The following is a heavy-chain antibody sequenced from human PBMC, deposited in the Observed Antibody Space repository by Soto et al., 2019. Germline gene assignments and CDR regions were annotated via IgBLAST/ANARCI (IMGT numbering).Heavy chain of an antibody. D-gene: IGHD4-17*01. CDR1: GYTFTSYA. CDR3: ARGPYGDYTLCWFDP. CDR2: INAGNGNT. J-gene: IGHJ5*02. Sequence: GASVKVSWKACGYTFTSYAMHWVRQAPGQRLEWMGWINAGNGNTKYSQKFQGRVTITRDTSASTAYMELSSLRSEDTAVYYCARGPYGDYTLCWFDPWGQGTLVTVSS. V-gene: IGHV1-3*01.